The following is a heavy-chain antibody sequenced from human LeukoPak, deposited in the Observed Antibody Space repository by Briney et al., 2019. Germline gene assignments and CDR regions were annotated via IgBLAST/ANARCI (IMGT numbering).Heavy chain of an antibody. CDR1: GFSFSNYA. CDR2: ISSSSSYI. J-gene: IGHJ4*02. Sequence: PGGSLRLSCAASGFSFSNYAMSWVRQAPGKGLEWVSSISSSSSYIYYADSVKGRFTISRDNAKNSLYLQMNSLRAEDTAVYYCARDGQDNMVRGPGFDYWGQGTLVTVSS. V-gene: IGHV3-21*01. D-gene: IGHD3-10*01. CDR3: ARDGQDNMVRGPGFDY.